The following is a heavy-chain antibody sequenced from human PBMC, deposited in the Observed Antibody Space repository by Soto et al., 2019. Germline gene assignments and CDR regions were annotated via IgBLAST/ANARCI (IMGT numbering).Heavy chain of an antibody. CDR1: GDSISSGGYY. Sequence: QVQLQQSGPGLVKPSQTLSLTCTVSGDSISSGGYYWTWVRQRPGKGLEWIGYIRYSESTYYNPSRTSRVIVSIDTSKNQFSLRLSSVTAADTAVYFCTRGAWGYAFDVWGQGTMVTVSS. CDR2: IRYSEST. D-gene: IGHD3-16*01. V-gene: IGHV4-31*03. CDR3: TRGAWGYAFDV. J-gene: IGHJ3*01.